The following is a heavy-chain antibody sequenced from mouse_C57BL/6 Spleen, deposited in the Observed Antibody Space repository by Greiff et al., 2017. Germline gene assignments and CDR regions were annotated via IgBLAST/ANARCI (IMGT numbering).Heavy chain of an antibody. CDR3: ARWDYRDYAMDY. Sequence: QVQLQQPGAELVKPGASVKLSCKASGYTFTSYWMHGVKQRPGKGLEWIGMIHPNSGSPNYNEKFKSKATLTVDKSSSTAYMQLSSLTSEDSSVYYCARWDYRDYAMDYWGQGTSVTVSS. J-gene: IGHJ4*01. CDR1: GYTFTSYW. D-gene: IGHD2-14*01. CDR2: IHPNSGSP. V-gene: IGHV1-64*01.